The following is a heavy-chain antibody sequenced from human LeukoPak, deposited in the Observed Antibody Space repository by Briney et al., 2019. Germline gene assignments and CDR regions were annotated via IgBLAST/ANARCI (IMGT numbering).Heavy chain of an antibody. CDR3: ARDQAYCGGDCYFDF. D-gene: IGHD2-21*02. Sequence: SETLSLTCAVSGYSISSAYYWGWIRQPPGEGLEWIGSIYHSGSTDYNPSLKSRVTISVDTSKNQFSLKLRSVTAADTAVYYCARDQAYCGGDCYFDFWGQGTLVTVSS. CDR2: IYHSGST. CDR1: GYSISSAYY. V-gene: IGHV4-38-2*02. J-gene: IGHJ4*02.